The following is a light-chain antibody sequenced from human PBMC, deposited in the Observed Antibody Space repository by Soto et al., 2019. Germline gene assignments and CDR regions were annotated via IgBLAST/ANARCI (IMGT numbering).Light chain of an antibody. J-gene: IGLJ1*01. CDR1: GSDVGAYNL. CDR2: DVN. V-gene: IGLV2-14*02. CDR3: CSYTTSNTRQIV. Sequence: QSVLTQPASVSGSPGQSITISCAGTGSDVGAYNLVSWYQQHPGKAPKFIIYDVNKRPSGVSNRFSGSKSGNTASLTISGLQADDEADYYCCSYTTSNTRQIVFGTGTKVTVL.